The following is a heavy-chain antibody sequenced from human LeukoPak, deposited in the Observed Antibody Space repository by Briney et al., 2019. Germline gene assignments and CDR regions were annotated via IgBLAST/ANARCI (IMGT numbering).Heavy chain of an antibody. J-gene: IGHJ1*01. Sequence: PGGSLRLSCSVSGFIVSSYYMTWVRQAPGKGLEWVSLIYTGGTTSYTDSVKGRFTISRDTSKNTLYLQMNSLRAEDTAVYYCATGGDHPYWGPGTLVTVSS. D-gene: IGHD2-21*02. V-gene: IGHV3-53*01. CDR3: ATGGDHPY. CDR1: GFIVSSYY. CDR2: IYTGGTT.